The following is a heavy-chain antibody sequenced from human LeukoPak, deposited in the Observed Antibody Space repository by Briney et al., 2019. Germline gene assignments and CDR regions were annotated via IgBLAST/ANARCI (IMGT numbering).Heavy chain of an antibody. J-gene: IGHJ5*02. CDR1: GFPFGDYA. D-gene: IGHD2-15*01. CDR3: TRGSGPAAWFDP. CDR2: IRREAYDGTT. V-gene: IGHV3-49*03. Sequence: GGSLRLSCTASGFPFGDYAMNWFRQAPGKGLEWVGFIRREAYDGTTDYAASVKGRFTISRDDSKSIAYLQMNSLKTEDTAVFYCTRGSGPAAWFDPWGQGTLVTVS.